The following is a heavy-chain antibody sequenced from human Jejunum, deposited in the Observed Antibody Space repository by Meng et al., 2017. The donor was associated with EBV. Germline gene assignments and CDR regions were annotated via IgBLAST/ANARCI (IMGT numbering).Heavy chain of an antibody. CDR1: GGSFGGYF. CDR3: ARSGAIIGVQGAPDY. Sequence: QVQRQQWAAGLLRPSETLSLTCAVSGGSFGGYFWTWIRQAPGKGLEWIGEINQVGSTNYNPSLKSRVTISVDTSNIQFSLKVTSVTAADTAVYYCARSGAIIGVQGAPDYWGQGTLVTVSS. D-gene: IGHD3-3*01. J-gene: IGHJ4*02. V-gene: IGHV4-34*01. CDR2: INQVGST.